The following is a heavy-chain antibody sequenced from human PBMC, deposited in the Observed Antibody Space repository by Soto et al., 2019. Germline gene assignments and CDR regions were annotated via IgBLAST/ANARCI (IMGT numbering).Heavy chain of an antibody. D-gene: IGHD3-22*01. CDR1: GYTFTSYG. CDR3: ARGYYDSSGYYWGDAFDI. Sequence: RASVKVSCKASGYTFTSYGISWVRQAPGQGLEWMGWISAYNGNTNYAQKLQGRVTMTTDTSTSTAYMELRSLRSDDTAVYYCARGYYDSSGYYWGDAFDIWGQGTMVTVSS. J-gene: IGHJ3*02. V-gene: IGHV1-18*04. CDR2: ISAYNGNT.